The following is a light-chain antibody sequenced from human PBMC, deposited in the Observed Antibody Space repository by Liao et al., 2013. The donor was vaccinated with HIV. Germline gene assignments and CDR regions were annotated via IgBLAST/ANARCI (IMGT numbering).Light chain of an antibody. CDR1: KLGDKF. V-gene: IGLV3-1*01. Sequence: SYELTQPPSLSVSPGQTATITCYGDKLGDKFATWYQQRPGQSPVLVIHQDSKRPSGIPERFSGSNSGNTATLSITETQPMDEADYYCQAWDSNTAFFGGGTKLTVL. CDR2: QDS. J-gene: IGLJ2*01. CDR3: QAWDSNTAF.